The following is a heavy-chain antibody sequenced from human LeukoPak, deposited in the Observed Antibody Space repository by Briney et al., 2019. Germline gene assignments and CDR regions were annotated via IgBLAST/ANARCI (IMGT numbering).Heavy chain of an antibody. D-gene: IGHD3-10*01. V-gene: IGHV3-33*01. CDR2: IWYDGSNK. J-gene: IGHJ4*02. CDR1: GFTFSSYG. CDR3: ARDRKDYYGSGSDFDY. Sequence: GRSLRLSCAASGFTFSSYGMHWVRQAPGKGLEWVAVIWYDGSNKYYADSVKGRFTISRDNSKNTLYLQMGSLRAEDTVVYYCARDRKDYYGSGSDFDYWGQGTLVTISS.